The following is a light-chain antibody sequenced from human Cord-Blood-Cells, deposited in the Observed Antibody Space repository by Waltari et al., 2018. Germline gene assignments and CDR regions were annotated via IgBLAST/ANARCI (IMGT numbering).Light chain of an antibody. Sequence: QSALTQPASVSGSPGQSITISCTGTSSDVGGYNSVSWYQQHPGKAPKLMIYDVSNRPSGVSKRFAGSKSGNTASLTISGLQAEDEADYYCSSYTSSSTLPVFGGGTKLTVL. V-gene: IGLV2-14*01. CDR2: DVS. CDR3: SSYTSSSTLPV. CDR1: SSDVGGYNS. J-gene: IGLJ2*01.